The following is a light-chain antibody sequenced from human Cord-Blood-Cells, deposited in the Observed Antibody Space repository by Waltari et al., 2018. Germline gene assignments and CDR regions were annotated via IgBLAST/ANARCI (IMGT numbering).Light chain of an antibody. J-gene: IGLJ1*01. CDR2: GNS. V-gene: IGLV1-40*01. CDR3: QSYDSSLSVYV. CDR1: SPHIGAGYD. Sequence: QSVLTQPPSVSGAPGQRVTISCTGSSPHIGAGYDVPWYQQLPGTAPKLLIYGNSNRPSGVPDRFSGSKSGTSASLAITGLQAEDEADYYCQSYDSSLSVYVFGTGTKVTVL.